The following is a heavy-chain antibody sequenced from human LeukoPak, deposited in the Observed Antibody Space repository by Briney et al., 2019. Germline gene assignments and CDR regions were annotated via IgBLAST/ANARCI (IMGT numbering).Heavy chain of an antibody. D-gene: IGHD2-2*01. Sequence: KPSETLSHTCTVSGGSVSSSNYYWGWIRQPPEKGLEWIGSIYYSGSTYYNPSLKSRVTISVDTSKNQFSLKLSSVTAADTAVYYCATLIGYCSSTSCDEIDYWGQGTLVTVSS. CDR2: IYYSGST. V-gene: IGHV4-39*07. CDR1: GGSVSSSNYY. J-gene: IGHJ4*02. CDR3: ATLIGYCSSTSCDEIDY.